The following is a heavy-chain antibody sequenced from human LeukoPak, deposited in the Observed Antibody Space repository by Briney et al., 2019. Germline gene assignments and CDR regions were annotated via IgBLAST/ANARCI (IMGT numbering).Heavy chain of an antibody. J-gene: IGHJ4*02. Sequence: SETLSLTCTVSGDSIFSTTYYWGWIRQPPGKGLEWIGSIYYSGSTYYNPSLKSRVTISVDTSKNQFSLKLSSVTAADTAVYYCARHRGVVRFLEWLPYYFDYWGQGTLVTVSS. V-gene: IGHV4-39*01. CDR3: ARHRGVVRFLEWLPYYFDY. CDR2: IYYSGST. D-gene: IGHD3-3*01. CDR1: GDSIFSTTYY.